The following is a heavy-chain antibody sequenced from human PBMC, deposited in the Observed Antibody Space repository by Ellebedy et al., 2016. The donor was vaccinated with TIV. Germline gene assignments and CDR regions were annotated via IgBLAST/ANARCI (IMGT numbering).Heavy chain of an antibody. Sequence: GESLKISXAASGFTFSSYAMSWVRQAPGKGLEWVSAISGSGGSTYYADSVKGRFTISRDNAKNSLYLQMNSLRAEDTAVYYCASSKWLHQCFDYWGQGTLVTVSS. CDR1: GFTFSSYA. J-gene: IGHJ4*02. CDR3: ASSKWLHQCFDY. D-gene: IGHD5-24*01. CDR2: ISGSGGST. V-gene: IGHV3-23*01.